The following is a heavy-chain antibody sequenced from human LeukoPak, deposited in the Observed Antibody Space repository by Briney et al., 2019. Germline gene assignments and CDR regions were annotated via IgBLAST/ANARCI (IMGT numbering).Heavy chain of an antibody. J-gene: IGHJ3*02. Sequence: GGSLRLSCAASGSTFDDYGMSWVRQGPGKGLEWVSAINWNGDSTGYVDSVRGRFTISRDNAKNSLYLQMNSLRAEDTALHYCARCSRSSTDCYSEFDIWGQGTMVTVSS. CDR3: ARCSRSSTDCYSEFDI. V-gene: IGHV3-20*04. CDR1: GSTFDDYG. D-gene: IGHD2-2*02. CDR2: INWNGDST.